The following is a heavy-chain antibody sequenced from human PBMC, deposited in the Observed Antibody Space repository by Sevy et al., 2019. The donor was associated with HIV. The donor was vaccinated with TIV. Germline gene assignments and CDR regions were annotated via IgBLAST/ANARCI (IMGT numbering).Heavy chain of an antibody. Sequence: GGSLRLSFAASGFPFNDHAMHWVRQVPGKGLEWVSGISWNSRNIGYADSVKGRLTISRDNARHFAYLEMNSLRPEDTAFYYCAKDINRGCDGVNCYSYYYYFYGLDVWGQGTTVTVSS. CDR3: AKDINRGCDGVNCYSYYYYFYGLDV. J-gene: IGHJ6*02. D-gene: IGHD2-21*01. CDR2: ISWNSRNI. V-gene: IGHV3-9*01. CDR1: GFPFNDHA.